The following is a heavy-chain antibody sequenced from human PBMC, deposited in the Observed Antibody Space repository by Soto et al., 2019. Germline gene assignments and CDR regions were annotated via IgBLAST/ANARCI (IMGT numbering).Heavy chain of an antibody. D-gene: IGHD6-13*01. CDR2: ISSATTTI. J-gene: IGHJ4*02. CDR1: GFTFSSYS. V-gene: IGHV3-48*01. CDR3: ARGIAAAGPKLDY. Sequence: PGVSLRLSCAASGFTFSSYSMNWVRQAPGKGLEWVSYISSATTTIYYADSVKGRFTISRDNAKNSLYLQMNSLRADDTAVYYCARGIAAAGPKLDYWGQGTLVTVSS.